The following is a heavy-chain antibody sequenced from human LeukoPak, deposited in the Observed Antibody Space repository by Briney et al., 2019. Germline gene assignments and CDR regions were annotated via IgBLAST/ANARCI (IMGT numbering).Heavy chain of an antibody. CDR3: ARVSWFPGTSYYYMDV. CDR2: INPNSGGT. D-gene: IGHD1-1*01. J-gene: IGHJ6*03. V-gene: IGHV1-2*02. CDR1: GYTLTGYY. Sequence: ASVKVSCKASGYTLTGYYMHWVRQAPGQGLEWMGWINPNSGGTNYAQKFQGRVTMTRDTSISTAYMELSRLRSDDTAVYYCARVSWFPGTSYYYMDVWGKGTTVTVSS.